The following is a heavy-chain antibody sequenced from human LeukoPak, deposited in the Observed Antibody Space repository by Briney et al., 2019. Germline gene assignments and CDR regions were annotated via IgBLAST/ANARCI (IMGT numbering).Heavy chain of an antibody. CDR1: GFAFSSYA. V-gene: IGHV3-48*02. J-gene: IGHJ4*02. CDR3: ARAGYPY. CDR2: IRSSSSTI. D-gene: IGHD6-25*01. Sequence: VGSLRRSCAASGFAFSSYAMLRVRQAPGKGMEWVSYIRSSSSTIYYAASAKGRFTIYRDNAKNSLYLQMNSLREEDKAVYSCARAGYPYWGEGTLVSVSS.